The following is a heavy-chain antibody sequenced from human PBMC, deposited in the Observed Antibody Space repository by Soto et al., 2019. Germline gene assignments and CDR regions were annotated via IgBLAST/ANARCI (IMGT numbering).Heavy chain of an antibody. J-gene: IGHJ3*02. D-gene: IGHD3-22*01. CDR3: ARDQKEFGDYYDSSGLPGAFDI. CDR1: GYAFTSYY. V-gene: IGHV1-46*01. Sequence: ASVKVSWKASGYAFTSYYMHWVRQAPGQGLEWMGIINPSGGSTSYAQKFQGRVTMTRDTSTSTVYMELSSLRSEDTAVYYCARDQKEFGDYYDSSGLPGAFDIWGQGTMVTVSS. CDR2: INPSGGST.